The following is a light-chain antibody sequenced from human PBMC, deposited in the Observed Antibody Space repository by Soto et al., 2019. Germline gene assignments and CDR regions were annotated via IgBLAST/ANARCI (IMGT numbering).Light chain of an antibody. CDR2: ENN. CDR3: QSYDSSMSGYV. Sequence: QSVLTQPPSASEAPGQRVTISCTGSSSNIGAGYEAPWYQQVPGTAPKLLIYENNNRPSGVPDRFSGSKSGTSASLAITGLQAEDDAEYYCQSYDSSMSGYVFGTGTKLTVL. CDR1: SSNIGAGYE. J-gene: IGLJ1*01. V-gene: IGLV1-40*01.